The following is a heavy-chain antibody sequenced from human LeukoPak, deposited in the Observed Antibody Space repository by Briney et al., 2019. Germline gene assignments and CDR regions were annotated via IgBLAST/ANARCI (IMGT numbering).Heavy chain of an antibody. Sequence: RTGGSLRLSCAASGFTFDDYGMSWVRQAPGKGLEWVSGINWNGGSTGYADSVKGRFTISRDNSKNTLYLQMNSLRAEDTAVYYCARVGAGTSYALGYWGQGTLVTVSS. CDR2: INWNGGST. J-gene: IGHJ4*02. D-gene: IGHD2-2*01. CDR1: GFTFDDYG. CDR3: ARVGAGTSYALGY. V-gene: IGHV3-20*04.